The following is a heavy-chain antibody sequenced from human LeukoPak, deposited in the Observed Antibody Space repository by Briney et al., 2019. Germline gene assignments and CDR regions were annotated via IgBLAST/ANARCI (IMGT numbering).Heavy chain of an antibody. Sequence: SETRSLTCTVSGASIRSSYWSWIRQPPGKGLEWIGYISYTGSTNYNPSLKSRVSLSVDTSKNQFSLELSSVTAADTAVYYCATYRTSFIYWYFDLWGRGTLVTVSS. CDR1: GASIRSSY. J-gene: IGHJ2*01. V-gene: IGHV4-59*01. CDR3: ATYRTSFIYWYFDL. D-gene: IGHD2-2*01. CDR2: ISYTGST.